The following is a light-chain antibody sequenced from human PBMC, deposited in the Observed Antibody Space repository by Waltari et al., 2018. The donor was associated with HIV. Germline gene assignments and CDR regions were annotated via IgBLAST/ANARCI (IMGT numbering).Light chain of an antibody. V-gene: IGLV3-21*04. J-gene: IGLJ2*01. CDR2: YNA. Sequence: SYVLTQPPSVSVAPGKPAKITCVGNNIGTKSVHWYQQKPDQAPVLVIYYNADRPSGIRERFSGSNSWNTSTVTINRVEAGDEADYYCHVWDTISDHVVFGGGSKLTVL. CDR3: HVWDTISDHVV. CDR1: NIGTKS.